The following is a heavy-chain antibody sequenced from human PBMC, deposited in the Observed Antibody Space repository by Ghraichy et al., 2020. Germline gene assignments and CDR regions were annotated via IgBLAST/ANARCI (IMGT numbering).Heavy chain of an antibody. CDR1: GFTFSSYA. D-gene: IGHD6-19*01. Sequence: GESLNISCAASGFTFSSYAMRWVRQAPGKGLEWVSAISGSGGSTYYADSVKGRFTISRDNSKNTLYLQMNSLRAEDTAVYYCAKGPSSGDDYWGQGTLVTVSS. CDR2: ISGSGGST. V-gene: IGHV3-23*01. J-gene: IGHJ4*02. CDR3: AKGPSSGDDY.